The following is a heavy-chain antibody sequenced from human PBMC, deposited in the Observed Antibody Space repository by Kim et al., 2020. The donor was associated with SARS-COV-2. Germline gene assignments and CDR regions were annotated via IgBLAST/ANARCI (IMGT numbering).Heavy chain of an antibody. Sequence: QKFQGSVTITADESTSTAYMELSSLRSEDTAVYYCARAHDSSGYYYAFDYWGQGTLVTVSS. CDR3: ARAHDSSGYYYAFDY. D-gene: IGHD3-22*01. J-gene: IGHJ4*02. V-gene: IGHV1-69*01.